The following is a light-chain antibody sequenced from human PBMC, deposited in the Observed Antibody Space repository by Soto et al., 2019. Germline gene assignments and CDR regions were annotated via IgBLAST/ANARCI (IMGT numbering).Light chain of an antibody. CDR1: QSVSSY. J-gene: IGKJ1*01. CDR2: DSS. CDR3: QQRSNWPPT. Sequence: EIVLTQSPATLSFSPGERSTLSCRASQSVSSYLAWYQQKPGQAPRLLIYDSSNRATGIPARFSGSGSGTDFTLTISSLESEDFAVYYCQQRSNWPPTFGQGTKVDIK. V-gene: IGKV3-11*01.